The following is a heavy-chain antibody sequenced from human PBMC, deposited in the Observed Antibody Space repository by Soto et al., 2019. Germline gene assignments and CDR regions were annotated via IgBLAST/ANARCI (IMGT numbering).Heavy chain of an antibody. CDR2: ISYDGSNK. D-gene: IGHD1-26*01. CDR3: ARDLLKGIVGANERIYYYCYGMDV. CDR1: GFTFSSYA. Sequence: LRLSCAASGFTFSSYAMHWVRQAPGKGLEWVAVISYDGSNKYYADSVKGRFTISRDNSKNTLYLQMNGLRAEDTAVYYCARDLLKGIVGANERIYYYCYGMDVWGQGTTVTVSS. V-gene: IGHV3-30-3*01. J-gene: IGHJ6*02.